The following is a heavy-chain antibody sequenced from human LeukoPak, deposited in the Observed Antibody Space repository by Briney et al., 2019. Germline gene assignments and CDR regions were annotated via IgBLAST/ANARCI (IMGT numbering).Heavy chain of an antibody. Sequence: SETLSLTCAVYGGSFSGYYWSWIRQPPGKGLEWIGEINHSGSTNYNPSLKSRVTISVDTSKDQFSLKLSSVTAADTAVYYCARLRYSSSRAHIRWFDPWGQGTLVTVSS. CDR2: INHSGST. J-gene: IGHJ5*02. D-gene: IGHD6-13*01. V-gene: IGHV4-34*01. CDR1: GGSFSGYY. CDR3: ARLRYSSSRAHIRWFDP.